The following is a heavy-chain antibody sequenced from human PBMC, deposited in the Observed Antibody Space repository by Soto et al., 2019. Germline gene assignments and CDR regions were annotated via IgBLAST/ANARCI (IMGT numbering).Heavy chain of an antibody. Sequence: QITLKESGPTLVNPTQTLTLTCTFSGFSLSTSGVGVGWIRQPPGKALEWLALIYWDGDKGYSPSLKSRLTITKDTSKNQVVLTMTNMDPVDTATYYCAHCILDLYGDYEGIQHWGQGTLVTVSS. CDR1: GFSLSTSGVG. D-gene: IGHD4-17*01. CDR3: AHCILDLYGDYEGIQH. J-gene: IGHJ1*01. CDR2: IYWDGDK. V-gene: IGHV2-5*02.